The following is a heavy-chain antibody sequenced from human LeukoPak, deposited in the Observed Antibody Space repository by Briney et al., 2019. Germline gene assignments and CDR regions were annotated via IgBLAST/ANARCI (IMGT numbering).Heavy chain of an antibody. Sequence: SETLSLTCAVYGGSFSGYYWSWIRQPPGKGMEWIGEINHSGSTNYNPSLKSRVTISVDTSKNQFSLKLSSVTAADTAVYYCARGLRIDSSSPIYYFDYWGQGTLVTVSS. CDR1: GGSFSGYY. V-gene: IGHV4-34*01. CDR2: INHSGST. J-gene: IGHJ4*02. CDR3: ARGLRIDSSSPIYYFDY. D-gene: IGHD6-13*01.